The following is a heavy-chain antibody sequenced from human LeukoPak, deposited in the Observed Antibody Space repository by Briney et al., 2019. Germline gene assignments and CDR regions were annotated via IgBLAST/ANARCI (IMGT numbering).Heavy chain of an antibody. V-gene: IGHV4-31*03. CDR3: AREKWETVFAFDI. CDR2: IYYSGTT. CDR1: GGSISSGGYY. D-gene: IGHD1-26*01. Sequence: SETLSLTCTVSGGSISSGGYYWSWIRQHPGKGLEWIGYIYYSGTTYYNPSLKSRLTISVNTSNNQFSLKLGSVTAADTAVYYCAREKWETVFAFDIWGQGTVVTVSS. J-gene: IGHJ3*02.